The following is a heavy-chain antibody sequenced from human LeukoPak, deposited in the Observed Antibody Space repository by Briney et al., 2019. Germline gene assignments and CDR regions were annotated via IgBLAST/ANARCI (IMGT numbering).Heavy chain of an antibody. CDR3: ARAYCTSSSCYIDY. D-gene: IGHD2-2*02. CDR2: TYTRSKWYN. J-gene: IGHJ4*01. CDR1: GDSVSSSSAA. V-gene: IGHV6-1*01. Sequence: SQTLSLTCDISGDSVSSSSAAWNRLRQSPSRGLEWLGRTYTRSKWYNDYAESVKSRITINPDTSKNQFSLQLNSVTPEDTAVYYCARAYCTSSSCYIDYWGQGTLVTVSS.